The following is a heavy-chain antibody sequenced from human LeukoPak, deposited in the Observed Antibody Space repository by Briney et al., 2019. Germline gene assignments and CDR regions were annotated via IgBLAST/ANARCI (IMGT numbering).Heavy chain of an antibody. V-gene: IGHV3-30*04. Sequence: PGRSLRLSCAASGFTFSSYAMHWVRQAPGKGREWAAVISYDGSNKYYADSVKGRFTISRDNSKNTLYLQMNSLRAEDTAVYYCARDRGSSTSSGYYYYYGMDVWGKGTTVTVSS. CDR3: ARDRGSSTSSGYYYYYGMDV. CDR1: GFTFSSYA. D-gene: IGHD2-2*01. CDR2: ISYDGSNK. J-gene: IGHJ6*04.